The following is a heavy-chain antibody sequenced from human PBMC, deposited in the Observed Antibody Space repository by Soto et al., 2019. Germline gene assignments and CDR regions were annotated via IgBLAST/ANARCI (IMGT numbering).Heavy chain of an antibody. CDR2: ISAYNGNT. CDR3: AKDPAYMWLPRNHFDY. V-gene: IGHV1-18*01. D-gene: IGHD6-19*01. J-gene: IGHJ4*02. CDR1: GYTFTSYG. Sequence: ASVKVFCKAYGYTFTSYGVSWVRQAPGQGLEWMGWISAYNGNTNYAQKLQGRVTMTTDTSTTTAYMELRSLRGEDTAVYYCAKDPAYMWLPRNHFDYWGQGTLVTVSS.